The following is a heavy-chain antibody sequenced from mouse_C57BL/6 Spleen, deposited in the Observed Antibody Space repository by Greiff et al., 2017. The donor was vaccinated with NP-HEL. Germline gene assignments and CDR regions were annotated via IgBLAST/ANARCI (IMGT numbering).Heavy chain of an antibody. Sequence: QVQLKQPGAELVMPGASVKLSCKASGYTFTSYWMHWVKQRPGQGLEWIGEIDPSDSYTNYNQKFKGKSTLTVDKSSSTAYMQLSSLTSEDSAVYYCARRGWDYFDYWGQGTTLTVSS. CDR2: IDPSDSYT. CDR3: ARRGWDYFDY. D-gene: IGHD3-2*02. J-gene: IGHJ2*01. CDR1: GYTFTSYW. V-gene: IGHV1-69*01.